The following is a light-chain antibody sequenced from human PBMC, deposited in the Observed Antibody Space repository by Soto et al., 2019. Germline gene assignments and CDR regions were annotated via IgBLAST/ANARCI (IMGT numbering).Light chain of an antibody. J-gene: IGKJ5*01. CDR1: QSLLHSNGYNY. CDR2: LGS. Sequence: DIVMTQSPLSLPVTPGEPASISCRSSQSLLHSNGYNYLDWYLQKPGQSPQLLIYLGSNRASGVPVSVSGSGSGRDFTLKISRVEAEDVGVYYCMQALQTPSITFGQGTRLEIK. V-gene: IGKV2-28*01. CDR3: MQALQTPSIT.